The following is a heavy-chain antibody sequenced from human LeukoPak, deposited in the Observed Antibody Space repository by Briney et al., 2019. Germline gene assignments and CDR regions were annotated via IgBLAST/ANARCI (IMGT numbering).Heavy chain of an antibody. Sequence: GASVKVSCKASGYTFTSCYMHWVRQAPGQGLEWMGIINPSGGSTSYAQKFQGRVTMTRDTSTSTVYMELSSLRSEDTAVYYCARDWLSLDAFDIWGQGTMVTVSS. D-gene: IGHD6-19*01. CDR3: ARDWLSLDAFDI. CDR1: GYTFTSCY. V-gene: IGHV1-46*01. CDR2: INPSGGST. J-gene: IGHJ3*02.